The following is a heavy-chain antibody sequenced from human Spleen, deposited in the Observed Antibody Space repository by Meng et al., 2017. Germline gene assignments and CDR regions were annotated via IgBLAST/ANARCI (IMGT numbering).Heavy chain of an antibody. CDR3: ARGPTTMAHDFDY. V-gene: IGHV4-34*01. CDR2: INHGGST. J-gene: IGHJ4*02. Sequence: VILSANSFVCGWTLSDSYCIWIRQHSVKGLEWIGEINHGGSTNCNLSLESRALISVDTSQKNLSLKLISVPAADSAVYYCARGPTTMAHDFDYWGQGTLVTVSS. D-gene: IGHD4-11*01. CDR1: GWTLSDSY.